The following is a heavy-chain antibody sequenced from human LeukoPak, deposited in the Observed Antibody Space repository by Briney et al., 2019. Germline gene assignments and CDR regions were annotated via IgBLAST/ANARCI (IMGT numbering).Heavy chain of an antibody. V-gene: IGHV3-74*01. CDR2: IKSDESST. J-gene: IGHJ3*02. CDR3: VMVRGVKDAFDI. Sequence: GGSLRLSCAASGFTFSSYWMHWVRQAPGKGLVWVSRIKSDESSTSYADSVKGRFTISRDNSKNTLYQQMNSLRAEDTAVYYCVMVRGVKDAFDIWGQGTMVTVSS. CDR1: GFTFSSYW. D-gene: IGHD3-10*01.